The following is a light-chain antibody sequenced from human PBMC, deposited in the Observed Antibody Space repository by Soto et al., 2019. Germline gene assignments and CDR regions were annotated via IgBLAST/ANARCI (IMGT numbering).Light chain of an antibody. CDR3: QSYDSSLLGRV. CDR2: GNS. J-gene: IGLJ3*02. V-gene: IGLV1-40*01. Sequence: QSVLTQPPSVSGAPGQRVTISCTGSSSNIGAGYDVHWYQQLPGTAPKLLIYGNSNRPSGVPDRFSGSKSGASASLAITGLHAEDDADYYCQSYDSSLLGRVFGGGTNLTVL. CDR1: SSNIGAGYD.